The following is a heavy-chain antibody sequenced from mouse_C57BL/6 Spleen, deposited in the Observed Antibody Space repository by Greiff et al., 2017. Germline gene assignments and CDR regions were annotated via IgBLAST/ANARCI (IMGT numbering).Heavy chain of an antibody. CDR3: ARPITTVVAEDY. J-gene: IGHJ2*01. V-gene: IGHV14-2*01. CDR2: IDPADGET. Sequence: VQLQQSGAELVKPGASVKLSCTASGFNIKDYYMHWVKQRPEQGLEWIGRIDPADGETKYAPKFQGKATITADTSSNTAYLQLSILTSEDTAVYYCARPITTVVAEDYWGQGTTLTVSS. D-gene: IGHD1-1*01. CDR1: GFNIKDYY.